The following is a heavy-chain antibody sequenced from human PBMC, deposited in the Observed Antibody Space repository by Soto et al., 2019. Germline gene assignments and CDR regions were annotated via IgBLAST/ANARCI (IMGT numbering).Heavy chain of an antibody. J-gene: IGHJ4*02. D-gene: IGHD6-13*01. V-gene: IGHV3-33*01. CDR1: GFTFSSYG. CDR3: ATRDDSSSWYVWSY. CDR2: IWYDGSNK. Sequence: GGSLRLSCAASGFTFSSYGMHWVRQAPGKGLEWVAVIWYDGSNKYYADSVKGRFTISRDNSKNTLYLQMNSLRAEDTAVYYCATRDDSSSWYVWSYWGQGTLVTVSS.